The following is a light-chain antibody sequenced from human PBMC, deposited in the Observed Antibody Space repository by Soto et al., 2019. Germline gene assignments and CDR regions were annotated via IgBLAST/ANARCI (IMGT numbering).Light chain of an antibody. V-gene: IGLV1-47*02. CDR3: AGWDDRLSGYV. CDR1: SSNIGSNY. CDR2: SNY. J-gene: IGLJ1*01. Sequence: QSVLTQSPSASGTPGQRVTISCSGSSSNIGSNYVHWYQQVSGTAPKLLIYSNYLRPSGVPDRISGSTSGTSASLAISGLRSEDEADSLSAGWDDRLSGYVFGTGTTV.